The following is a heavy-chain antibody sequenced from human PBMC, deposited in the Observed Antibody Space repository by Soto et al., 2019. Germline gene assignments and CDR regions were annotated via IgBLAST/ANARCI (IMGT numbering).Heavy chain of an antibody. CDR2: MDPNSGDT. Sequence: QAQLVQSGAVVKKPGASVKVSCKASGYTLTSYNINWVRQAPGQGLEWMGWMDPNSGDTGNTQKFQGRVTITRDISRGTAYMELSNLRSEDTAVYYCARQGSQYGSGNYVHWGQGTLVTVSS. D-gene: IGHD3-10*01. CDR1: GYTLTSYN. CDR3: ARQGSQYGSGNYVH. J-gene: IGHJ4*02. V-gene: IGHV1-8*01.